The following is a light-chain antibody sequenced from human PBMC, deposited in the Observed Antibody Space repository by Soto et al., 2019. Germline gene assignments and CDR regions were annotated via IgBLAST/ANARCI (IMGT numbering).Light chain of an antibody. J-gene: IGKJ1*01. CDR1: QSVRSSY. Sequence: VLTQSPDTLSLTQGERATLSCRASQSVRSSYLAWYQQTPGQTPRLLIYGASTRATGIPARFSGSGSGTEFTLTISSLQSEDVAVYKSQQYNNWRWPLGQGTKVAIK. CDR3: QQYNNWRWP. CDR2: GAS. V-gene: IGKV3-15*01.